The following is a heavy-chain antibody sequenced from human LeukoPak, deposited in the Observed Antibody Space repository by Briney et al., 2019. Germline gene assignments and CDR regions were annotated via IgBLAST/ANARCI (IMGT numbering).Heavy chain of an antibody. CDR1: GFTFSSYS. V-gene: IGHV3-21*01. Sequence: PGGSLRLSCAASGFTFSSYSMNWVRQAPGKGLEWVSSISSSSSYIYYADSVKGRFTISRDNAKSSLYLQMNSLRAEDTAVYYCARDPSLPSPHYGSFDPWGQGTLVTVSS. J-gene: IGHJ5*02. CDR2: ISSSSSYI. CDR3: ARDPSLPSPHYGSFDP. D-gene: IGHD4-17*01.